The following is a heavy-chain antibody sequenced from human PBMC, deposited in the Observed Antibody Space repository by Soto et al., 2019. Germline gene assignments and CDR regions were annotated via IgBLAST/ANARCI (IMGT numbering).Heavy chain of an antibody. J-gene: IGHJ4*02. CDR2: IYYSGRT. CDR3: ARQRTTVVTQAYFDH. V-gene: IGHV4-39*01. D-gene: IGHD2-21*02. CDR1: GESISGSSYY. Sequence: LSLTCIVSGESISGSSYYWGWIRQPPGKGLEWIGSIYYSGRTYYNPSFKSRVTISIDTSKNQFSLKLSSVTATDTAVYYCARQRTTVVTQAYFDHWGQGALVTVSS.